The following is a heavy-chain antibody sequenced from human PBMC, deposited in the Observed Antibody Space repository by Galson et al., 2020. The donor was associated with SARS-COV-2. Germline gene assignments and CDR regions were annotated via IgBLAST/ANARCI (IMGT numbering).Heavy chain of an antibody. J-gene: IGHJ6*02. V-gene: IGHV3-21*01. CDR2: IGSSSHYI. CDR3: ARSVVPSVYYYGMDV. Sequence: GESLKISCAASEFTFSSYSLNWVRQAPGRGLEWISSIGSSSHYIYYKDSVKGRFTISRANAKNSLYLQMNSLRVEDTAVYYCARSVVPSVYYYGMDVWGQGTTVTVSS. D-gene: IGHD3-22*01. CDR1: EFTFSSYS.